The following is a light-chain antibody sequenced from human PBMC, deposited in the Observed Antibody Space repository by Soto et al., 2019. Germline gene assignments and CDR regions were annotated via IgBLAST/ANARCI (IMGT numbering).Light chain of an antibody. CDR2: EVS. CDR3: SSYTSSSTLV. Sequence: QSVLTQPASVSGSPGQSITISCTGTSSDVGGYKFVTWYQHHPGKAPKVMIYEVSNRPSGVSNRFSGSKSGNTASLTISGLQAEDEADYYCSSYTSSSTLVFGGGTKVTVL. J-gene: IGLJ3*02. V-gene: IGLV2-14*01. CDR1: SSDVGGYKF.